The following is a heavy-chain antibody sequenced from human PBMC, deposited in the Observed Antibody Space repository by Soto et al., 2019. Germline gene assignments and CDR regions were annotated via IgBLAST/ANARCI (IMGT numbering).Heavy chain of an antibody. V-gene: IGHV4-30-2*01. Sequence: QLQLQESGSGLVKPSQTLSLTCAVSGVSISSGDYFWSWIRQPPGKGLEWIGYITRTGSTYSTPSLKSRVTVSVDMSKNQFSLELTSVTAADTAVYYCARAISGVVVAAAVPKWFDPWGQGTLVTVSS. D-gene: IGHD2-15*01. CDR3: ARAISGVVVAAAVPKWFDP. CDR1: GVSISSGDYF. CDR2: ITRTGST. J-gene: IGHJ5*02.